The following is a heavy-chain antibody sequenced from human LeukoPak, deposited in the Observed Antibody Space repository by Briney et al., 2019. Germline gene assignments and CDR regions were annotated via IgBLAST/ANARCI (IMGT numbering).Heavy chain of an antibody. Sequence: GGSLRLSCAASGFTFSNAWMSWVRQAPGKGLEWVGRIKSKTDGGTTDYAAPVKGRFTISRDDSKNTLYLQMNSLRAEDTAVYYCARDGITMMGFDYWGQGTLVTVSS. CDR3: ARDGITMMGFDY. CDR1: GFTFSNAW. V-gene: IGHV3-15*01. D-gene: IGHD3-22*01. J-gene: IGHJ4*02. CDR2: IKSKTDGGTT.